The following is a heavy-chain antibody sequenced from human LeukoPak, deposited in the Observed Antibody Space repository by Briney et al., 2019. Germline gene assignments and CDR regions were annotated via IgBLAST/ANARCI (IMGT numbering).Heavy chain of an antibody. D-gene: IGHD6-13*01. V-gene: IGHV3-15*01. J-gene: IGHJ4*02. Sequence: GGSLRLSCAASGFTFSNAWMSWVRQAPGKGLECVGHIKSKTDGGTTDYAAPVKGRFAVSRVDSKNTLYLQMNSLKNEDTAVYYCSRQQLVFDCWGQGTLVTVSS. CDR3: SRQQLVFDC. CDR2: IKSKTDGGTT. CDR1: GFTFSNAW.